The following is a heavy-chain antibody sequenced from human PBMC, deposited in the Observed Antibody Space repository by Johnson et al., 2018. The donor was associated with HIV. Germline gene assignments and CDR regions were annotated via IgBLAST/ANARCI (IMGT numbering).Heavy chain of an antibody. CDR1: SNY. D-gene: IGHD3-22*01. CDR2: IYSGGST. Sequence: VQLVESGGGLVQPGGSLRLSCVGSSNYKSWVRQAPGKGLEWVSVIYSGGSTYYADSVTGRFTISRDNSKNTLYLQMNSLRAEDTAVYYCARASSGYYSDAFDIWGQGTMVTVSS. V-gene: IGHV3-66*02. J-gene: IGHJ3*02. CDR3: ARASSGYYSDAFDI.